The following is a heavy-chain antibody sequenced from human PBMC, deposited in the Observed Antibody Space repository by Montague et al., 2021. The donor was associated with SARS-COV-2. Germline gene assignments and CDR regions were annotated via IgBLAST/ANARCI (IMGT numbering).Heavy chain of an antibody. CDR1: GGSFIPYA. Sequence: SETLSLTCGVSGGSFIPYAWTWMRQPPGKGLEWIGENNFKGITNXTPSLKSRVTISGDTSKRQFSLIWKNVTAADTAVNYCALARGSGYCPLRGQGSLVIVSS. CDR3: ALARGSGYCPL. D-gene: IGHD5-12*01. V-gene: IGHV4-34*01. J-gene: IGHJ4*02. CDR2: NNFKGIT.